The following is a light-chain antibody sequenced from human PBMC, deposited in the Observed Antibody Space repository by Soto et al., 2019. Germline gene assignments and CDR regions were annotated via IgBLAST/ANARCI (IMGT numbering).Light chain of an antibody. CDR3: QQYSKWPLT. J-gene: IGKJ4*01. CDR1: QSVSSY. CDR2: GAS. V-gene: IGKV3-15*01. Sequence: IVMTQSAATLSGSAGERASLSWGASQSVSSYLAWYQRKHGQAPRLLIYGASTRATGIPARFSGSGYGTEFILTISSLQSEDFAVYYCQQYSKWPLTFGGGTKVDIK.